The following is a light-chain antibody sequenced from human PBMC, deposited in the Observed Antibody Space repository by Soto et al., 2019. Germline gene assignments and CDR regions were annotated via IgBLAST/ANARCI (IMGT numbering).Light chain of an antibody. J-gene: IGKJ4*01. V-gene: IGKV3-15*01. Sequence: EIVMTQSPATLSVSPGERATLSCRASPSVSSNLAWYQQKPGQAPRPLIHGASSRATGIPARFSGSGSGTEFTLTISSLQSEDFAVYYCQQYNNWPPLSFGGGPKVEIK. CDR3: QQYNNWPPLS. CDR1: PSVSSN. CDR2: GAS.